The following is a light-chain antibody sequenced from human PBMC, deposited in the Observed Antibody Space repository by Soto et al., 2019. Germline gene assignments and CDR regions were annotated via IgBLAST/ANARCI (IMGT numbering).Light chain of an antibody. CDR3: AAWDGSLNNVL. CDR2: GDN. Sequence: QSVLTQPPSASGTPGQRVTISCSGSGSSIGTNTVNWYRQLPGTAPKLLICGDNQRHSGVPDRFSGSKSGTSASLAISGLESEDEAEYYCAAWDGSLNNVLFGGGTKLTVL. CDR1: GSSIGTNT. J-gene: IGLJ2*01. V-gene: IGLV1-44*01.